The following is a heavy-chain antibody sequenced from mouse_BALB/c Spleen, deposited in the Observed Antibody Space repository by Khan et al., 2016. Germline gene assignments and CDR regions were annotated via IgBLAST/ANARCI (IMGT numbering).Heavy chain of an antibody. J-gene: IGHJ1*01. CDR3: AITYCYFAV. CDR2: IIPDSSTI. D-gene: IGHD2-4*01. Sequence: EVKLLESGGGLVQPGGSLKLSCAASGFDFSRYWMSWVRQAPGQGLEWSGEIIPDSSTINYTPSLKDKVIISRDNAKNTLYLQMSKVRSEDTALYSSAITYCYFAVWGAGTPVTVSS. V-gene: IGHV4-1*02. CDR1: GFDFSRYW.